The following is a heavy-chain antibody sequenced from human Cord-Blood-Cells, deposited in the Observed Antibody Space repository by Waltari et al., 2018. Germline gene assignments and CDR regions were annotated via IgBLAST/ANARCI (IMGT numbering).Heavy chain of an antibody. J-gene: IGHJ2*01. Sequence: EVQLVASGGGLVQPGGSLRLSCAASGFTFRCYGMSWVRQVPGKGLEWVANIKQDGSEKYYVDSVKGRFTISRDNAKNSLYLQMNSLRAEDTAVYYCARSGYSYGYWYFDLWGRGTLVTVSS. CDR1: GFTFRCYG. CDR3: ARSGYSYGYWYFDL. D-gene: IGHD5-18*01. V-gene: IGHV3-7*01. CDR2: IKQDGSEK.